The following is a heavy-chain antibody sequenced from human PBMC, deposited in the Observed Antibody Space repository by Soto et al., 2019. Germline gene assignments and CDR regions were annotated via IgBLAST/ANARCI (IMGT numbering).Heavy chain of an antibody. CDR2: ISYDGSNK. CDR1: GFTFSSYG. D-gene: IGHD3-9*01. CDR3: AKDLDPYFDWLPASLGMDV. V-gene: IGHV3-30*18. Sequence: QVQLVESGGGVVQPGRSLRLSCAASGFTFSSYGMHWVRQAPGKGLEWVAVISYDGSNKYYADSVKGRFTISRDNSKNTLYLQMNSLRAEDTAVYYCAKDLDPYFDWLPASLGMDVWGQGTTVTVSS. J-gene: IGHJ6*02.